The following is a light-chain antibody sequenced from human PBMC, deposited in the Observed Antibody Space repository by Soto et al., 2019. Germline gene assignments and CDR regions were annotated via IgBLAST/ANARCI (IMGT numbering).Light chain of an antibody. CDR2: EVS. CDR3: SSYTRSSTSYV. CDR1: SSDVGGYDY. J-gene: IGLJ1*01. Sequence: QSVLTQPASVSGSPGQSITISCTGTSSDVGGYDYVSWFQQHPGKAPKLMIYEVSDRPSSVSNRFSGSKSGNTASLTISGLQAEDEADYYCSSYTRSSTSYVFGTGTQLTVL. V-gene: IGLV2-14*01.